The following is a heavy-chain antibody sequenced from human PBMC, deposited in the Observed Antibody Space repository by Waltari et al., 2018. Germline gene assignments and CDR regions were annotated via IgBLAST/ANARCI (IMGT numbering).Heavy chain of an antibody. D-gene: IGHD2-21*02. CDR3: ATGSVTHTY. Sequence: EVQLAESGGGLVQPGGSLRLACAASGLILSSYWMTWVRQAPGKGLEWVANIKEDGSAIYCLDSVRGGFTASRDNAKISLFLQMTSLRVEDTAVYYCATGSVTHTYWGQGTLVSVSA. CDR1: GLILSSYW. V-gene: IGHV3-7*01. CDR2: IKEDGSAI. J-gene: IGHJ4*02.